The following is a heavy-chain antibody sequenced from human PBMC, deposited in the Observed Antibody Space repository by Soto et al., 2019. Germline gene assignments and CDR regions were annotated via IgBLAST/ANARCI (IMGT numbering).Heavy chain of an antibody. J-gene: IGHJ4*02. Sequence: EVQLVESGGGLVQPGRSLRLSCTASGFTFGDYAMSWFRQAPGKGLEWVGFIRSKAYGGTTEYAASVKGRFTISRDDSKSIAYLQMNSLTTEDTAVYYCTRVSYYGSGSLSYWGQGTLVTVSS. CDR1: GFTFGDYA. CDR3: TRVSYYGSGSLSY. D-gene: IGHD3-10*01. V-gene: IGHV3-49*03. CDR2: IRSKAYGGTT.